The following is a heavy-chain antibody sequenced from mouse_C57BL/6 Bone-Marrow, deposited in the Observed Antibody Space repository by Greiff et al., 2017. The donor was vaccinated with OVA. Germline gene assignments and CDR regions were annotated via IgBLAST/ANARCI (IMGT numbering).Heavy chain of an antibody. J-gene: IGHJ1*03. CDR2: IRNKANNHAS. CDR3: TSGPTTYMDV. Sequence: DVKLVESGGGLVQPGGSMKLSCAASGFTFSDAWMDWVRQSPEKGLEWVAEIRNKANNHASYYAESVKGRFTISRDNSKMSVYMRMNSLRAEDTGVYDCTSGPTTYMDVWGTGTTVTVSS. V-gene: IGHV6-6*01. CDR1: GFTFSDAW.